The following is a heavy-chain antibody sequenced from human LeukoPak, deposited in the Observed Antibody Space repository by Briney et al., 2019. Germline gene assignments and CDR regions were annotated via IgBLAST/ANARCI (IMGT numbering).Heavy chain of an antibody. D-gene: IGHD2-21*01. V-gene: IGHV4-59*01. CDR1: GGSIGSYY. CDR2: IYYSGST. CDR3: ARVGYCVGECPDY. J-gene: IGHJ4*02. Sequence: SETLSLTCTVSGGSIGSYYWSWIRQPPGKGLEWIGYIYYSGSTNYNPSLKSRVTISVDTSKNQSSLKLSSVTAADTAVYYCARVGYCVGECPDYWGQGTLVTVSS.